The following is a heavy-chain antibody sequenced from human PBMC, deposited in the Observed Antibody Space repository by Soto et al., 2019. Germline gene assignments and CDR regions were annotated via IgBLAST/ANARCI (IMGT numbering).Heavy chain of an antibody. Sequence: SETLSPTCTVSGGSISSYYWSWIRQPPGKGLEWIGYIYYSGSTNYNPSLKSRVTISVDTSKNQFSLKLSSVTAADTAVYYCARGDIVVVPAADYYYYGMDVWGQGTTVTVSS. CDR2: IYYSGST. D-gene: IGHD2-2*01. CDR1: GGSISSYY. CDR3: ARGDIVVVPAADYYYYGMDV. V-gene: IGHV4-59*01. J-gene: IGHJ6*02.